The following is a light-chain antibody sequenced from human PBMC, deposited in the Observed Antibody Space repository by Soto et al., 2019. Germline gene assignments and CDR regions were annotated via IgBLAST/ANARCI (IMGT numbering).Light chain of an antibody. Sequence: EIVMTQSPATLSVSPGERATLSCRASQSISSNLAWYDEKPGQAPRLLMFRTASRATGGADRCSGSGSGTEFTLTISSRQSEDFAVYYCQQYNNWFGTFGQGTKVDIK. CDR2: RTA. V-gene: IGKV3-15*01. J-gene: IGKJ1*01. CDR3: QQYNNWFGT. CDR1: QSISSN.